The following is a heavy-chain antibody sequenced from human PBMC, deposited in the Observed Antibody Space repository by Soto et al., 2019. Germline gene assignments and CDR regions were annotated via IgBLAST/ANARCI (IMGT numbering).Heavy chain of an antibody. CDR1: GGSISSGDYS. CDR2: IYNSGIT. Sequence: SETLSLTCTVSGGSISSGDYSWSWVRQSPGKGLEWIGHIYNSGITYYNPSFKSRVTISVDTSKNQFSLKLSSVTAADTAVYYCVGSRSAFDIWGQRTMVTVSS. D-gene: IGHD3-16*01. V-gene: IGHV4-30-4*02. J-gene: IGHJ3*02. CDR3: VGSRSAFDI.